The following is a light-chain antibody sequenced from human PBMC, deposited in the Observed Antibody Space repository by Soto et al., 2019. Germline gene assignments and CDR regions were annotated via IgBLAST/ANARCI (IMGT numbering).Light chain of an antibody. CDR3: QQYDNLLT. CDR2: DAT. Sequence: DIQMTQSPSSLSASVGDRVTITCQASQDIANYLNWYQQKPGKAPKLLIYDATTLETGVPSRFSGRVSGTDFTFTIRSLQPEDVATYYCQQYDNLLTFGPGTKVDI. J-gene: IGKJ3*01. CDR1: QDIANY. V-gene: IGKV1-33*01.